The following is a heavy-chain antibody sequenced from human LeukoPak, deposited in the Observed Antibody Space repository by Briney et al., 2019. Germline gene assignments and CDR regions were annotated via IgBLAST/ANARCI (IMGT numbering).Heavy chain of an antibody. CDR1: GFTFSSYA. D-gene: IGHD3-22*01. J-gene: IGHJ4*02. V-gene: IGHV3-23*01. CDR2: ISGSGGST. CDR3: AKDRYYYDSSGYYYGGYFDY. Sequence: GGSLRLSCAASGFTFSSYAMSWVRQAPGKGLEWVSAISGSGGSTYYADSVKGRFTISRDNSKNTLYLQMNSLRVEDTAVYYCAKDRYYYDSSGYYYGGYFDYWGQGTLVTVSS.